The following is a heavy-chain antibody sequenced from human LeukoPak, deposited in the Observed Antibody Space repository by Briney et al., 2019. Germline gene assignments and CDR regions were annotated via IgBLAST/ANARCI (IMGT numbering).Heavy chain of an antibody. V-gene: IGHV4-59*01. D-gene: IGHD2/OR15-2a*01. CDR2: IYYSGRT. Sequence: SETLSLTCTASGGSISSYYWSWIRQPPGKGLEWTGYIYYSGRTNYNPSLKSRVTISVDTSKNQFSLKLSSVTAADTAVYYCARGPNRYYFDYWGQGTLVTVSS. CDR3: ARGPNRYYFDY. CDR1: GGSISSYY. J-gene: IGHJ4*02.